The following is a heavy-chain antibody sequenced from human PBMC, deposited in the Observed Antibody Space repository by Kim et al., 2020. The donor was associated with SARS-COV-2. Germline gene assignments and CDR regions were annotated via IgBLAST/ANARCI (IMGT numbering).Heavy chain of an antibody. J-gene: IGHJ6*02. CDR1: GYTFNVYG. Sequence: ASVKVSCKASGYTFNVYGFSWVRQAPGQGLEWMGWNSAYSGNTNYAQKFQGRVTMTTDTSTTTAYMELRSLRSDDTAVYYCARDPGRGDSKYYGMDVWGQ. D-gene: IGHD2-21*02. CDR3: ARDPGRGDSKYYGMDV. CDR2: NSAYSGNT. V-gene: IGHV1-18*01.